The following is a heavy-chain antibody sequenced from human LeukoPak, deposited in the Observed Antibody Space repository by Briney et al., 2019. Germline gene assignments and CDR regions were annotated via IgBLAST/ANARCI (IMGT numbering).Heavy chain of an antibody. CDR3: ARDACSGGSCYFDY. D-gene: IGHD2-15*01. Sequence: TETLSLTCTVSGGSVSSGGYFWSWIRQPPGKGLEWIGFINNSGSTNYNPSLKSRVTISVDTSRNQFSLNLSSVTAADTAVYYCARDACSGGSCYFDYWGQGILVTVSS. J-gene: IGHJ4*02. V-gene: IGHV4-61*08. CDR1: GGSVSSGGYF. CDR2: INNSGST.